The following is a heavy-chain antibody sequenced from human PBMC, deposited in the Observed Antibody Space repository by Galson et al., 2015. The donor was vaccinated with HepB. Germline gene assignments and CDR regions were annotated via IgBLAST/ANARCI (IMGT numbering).Heavy chain of an antibody. D-gene: IGHD2-2*01. CDR3: ARDGCSASSCYGGNYYYYMEV. Sequence: SVKVSCKASGGTFRSYAISWVRQAPGQGLEWMGGIIPIFGTANYAQKFQGRVTVTADESTSTAYMELSSLRSEDTAVYYCARDGCSASSCYGGNYYYYMEVWGKGTTVTVSS. CDR2: IIPIFGTA. V-gene: IGHV1-69*13. CDR1: GGTFRSYA. J-gene: IGHJ6*03.